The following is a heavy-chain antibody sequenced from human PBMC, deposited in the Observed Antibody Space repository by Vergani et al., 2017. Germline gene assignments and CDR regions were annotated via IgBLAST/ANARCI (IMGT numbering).Heavy chain of an antibody. V-gene: IGHV3-23*01. CDR3: AINYRARGYYFDY. D-gene: IGHD1-26*01. CDR2: ISGSGGSK. J-gene: IGHJ4*02. Sequence: EVQLLESGGGLVQPGGSLRLSCAASGFTFSSYAMSWVRQAPGKGLEWVSAISGSGGSKYYADSVKGRFTISRDNSKNTLYLQMNSLRAEDTAVYYCAINYRARGYYFDYWGQGTLVTVSS. CDR1: GFTFSSYA.